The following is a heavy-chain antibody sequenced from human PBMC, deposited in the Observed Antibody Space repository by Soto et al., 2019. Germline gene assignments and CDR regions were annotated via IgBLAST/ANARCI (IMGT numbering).Heavy chain of an antibody. D-gene: IGHD1-26*01. J-gene: IGHJ3*02. CDR3: ARGSVGARAFAI. Sequence: SQTLSLTCAISGASVSGNSAAWNWIRHYPSRGLEWLGRTYYRSRWYNDNEVSVKSRITVTPDTSKNQFSLHRNSVTPEDTAVYYCARGSVGARAFAIWGQGTMVTVSS. CDR1: GASVSGNSAA. V-gene: IGHV6-1*01. CDR2: TYYRSRWYN.